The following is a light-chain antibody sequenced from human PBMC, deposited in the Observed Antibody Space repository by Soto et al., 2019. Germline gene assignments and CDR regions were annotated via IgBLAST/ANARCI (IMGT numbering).Light chain of an antibody. Sequence: QSVLTQPASVSGSPGQSITISCTGTSSDVGSYNLVSWYQQHPGKAPKLMIYEGSKRPSGVSNRFPGSKSGNTASLTISGLQAEDEADYYCCTYAGSRGLVFGGGTQLTVL. CDR2: EGS. J-gene: IGLJ2*01. V-gene: IGLV2-23*01. CDR1: SSDVGSYNL. CDR3: CTYAGSRGLV.